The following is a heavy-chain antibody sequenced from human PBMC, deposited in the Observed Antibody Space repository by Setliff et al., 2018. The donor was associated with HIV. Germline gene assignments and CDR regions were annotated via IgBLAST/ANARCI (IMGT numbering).Heavy chain of an antibody. CDR3: AKLQEGHVYSHYDS. D-gene: IGHD2-21*01. CDR1: GFTFSSYA. J-gene: IGHJ4*02. CDR2: ISGSGSTT. Sequence: PGGSLRLSCAASGFTFSSYAMNWVRQAPGQGLEWVSSISGSGSTTYYADSVKGRLTISRDNSQNALYLHMNSLRAEDTAVYYCAKLQEGHVYSHYDSWGQGTLVTVSS. V-gene: IGHV3-23*01.